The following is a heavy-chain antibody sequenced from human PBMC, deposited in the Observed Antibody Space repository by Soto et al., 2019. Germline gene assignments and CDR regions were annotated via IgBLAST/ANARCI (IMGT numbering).Heavy chain of an antibody. CDR1: GYTFTGYY. V-gene: IGHV1-2*04. CDR3: ARDVSYTSYYYGMDV. Sequence: ASVKVSCKASGYTFTGYYMHWVRQAPGQGLEWMGWINPNSGGTNYAQKFQGWVTMTRDTSISTAYMELSRLRSDDTAVYYCARDVSYTSYYYGMDVWGQGTTVTSP. J-gene: IGHJ6*02. D-gene: IGHD2-8*01. CDR2: INPNSGGT.